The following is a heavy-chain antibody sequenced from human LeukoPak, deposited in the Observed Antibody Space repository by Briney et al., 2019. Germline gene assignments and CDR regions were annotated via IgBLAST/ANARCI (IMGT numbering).Heavy chain of an antibody. D-gene: IGHD3-10*01. J-gene: IGHJ6*03. V-gene: IGHV4-39*07. CDR1: GGSIRSSSYY. CDR2: IYYSGIT. CDR3: AGVTGSYYFYYYMDV. Sequence: PSETLSLTCTVSGGSIRSSSYYWGWIRQPPGKGLEWSGSIYYSGITYYNPYLKSRVTISLDTSKNQFSLKLTYVTAADTAVYYCAGVTGSYYFYYYMDVWGKGTTVTVSS.